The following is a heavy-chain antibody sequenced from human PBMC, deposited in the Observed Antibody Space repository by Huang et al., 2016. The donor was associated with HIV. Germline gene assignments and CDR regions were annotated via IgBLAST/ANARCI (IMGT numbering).Heavy chain of an antibody. D-gene: IGHD2-21*01. CDR1: GYTLTELS. Sequence: QVQLVQSGAEVKKPGDSVKVSCKVSGYTLTELSIHWVRQAPGKGLEWIGGCDPEHGETIYAQNFQGRVTMTEDTSTDTAYMELHSLRPEDTAVYYCAAGYDTYYDIWGQGTMVIASS. CDR3: AAGYDTYYDI. CDR2: CDPEHGET. V-gene: IGHV1-24*01. J-gene: IGHJ3*02.